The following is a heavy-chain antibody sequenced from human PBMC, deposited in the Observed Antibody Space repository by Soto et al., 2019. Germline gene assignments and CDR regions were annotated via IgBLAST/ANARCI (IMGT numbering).Heavy chain of an antibody. CDR2: INHSGST. J-gene: IGHJ4*02. D-gene: IGHD2-2*01. Sequence: ETLSLTFAVDGGSFSGYYWSWIRQPLGKGLEWIGEINHSGSTNYNPSLKSRVTISVDTSKNQFSLKLSSVTAADTAVYYCARVPAATEIDYWGQGTLVTVSS. CDR3: ARVPAATEIDY. V-gene: IGHV4-34*01. CDR1: GGSFSGYY.